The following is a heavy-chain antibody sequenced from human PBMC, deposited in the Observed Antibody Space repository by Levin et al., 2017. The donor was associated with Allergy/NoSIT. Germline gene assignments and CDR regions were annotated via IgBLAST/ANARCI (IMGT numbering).Heavy chain of an antibody. CDR1: GFTFDDYG. D-gene: IGHD6-19*01. J-gene: IGHJ5*02. V-gene: IGHV3-20*04. Sequence: PGGSLRLSCAASGFTFDDYGMSWVRQAPGKGLEWVSGINWNGGSTGYADSVKGRFTISRDNAKNSLYLQMNSLRAEDTALYYCARDRAAVAGTGWNWFDPWGQGTLVTVSS. CDR2: INWNGGST. CDR3: ARDRAAVAGTGWNWFDP.